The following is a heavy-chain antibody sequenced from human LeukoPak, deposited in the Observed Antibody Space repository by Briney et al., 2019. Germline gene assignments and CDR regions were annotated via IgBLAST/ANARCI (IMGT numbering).Heavy chain of an antibody. V-gene: IGHV1-18*01. Sequence: ASVKVSCKASGYTFTSYGISWVRQAPGQGPERMGWISAYNGNTNYAQKLQGRVTMTTDTSTSTAYMELRSLRSDDTAVYYCARFVEQPPPSLGLYYFDYWGQGTLVTVSS. CDR1: GYTFTSYG. CDR3: ARFVEQPPPSLGLYYFDY. D-gene: IGHD3-22*01. CDR2: ISAYNGNT. J-gene: IGHJ4*02.